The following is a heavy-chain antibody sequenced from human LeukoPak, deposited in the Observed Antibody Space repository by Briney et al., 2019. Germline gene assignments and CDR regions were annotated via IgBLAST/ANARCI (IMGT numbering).Heavy chain of an antibody. D-gene: IGHD3-9*01. V-gene: IGHV3-23*01. J-gene: IGHJ4*02. Sequence: PGGSLRLSCAASGFTFSSYVLYWVRQAPGKGLEWVSAISASGGSTYYADPVKGRFTISRDNSKNTLYLQMNSLRAEDSALYYCAKDPYNILTGYRYYFDCWGQGTLVTVSS. CDR3: AKDPYNILTGYRYYFDC. CDR2: ISASGGST. CDR1: GFTFSSYV.